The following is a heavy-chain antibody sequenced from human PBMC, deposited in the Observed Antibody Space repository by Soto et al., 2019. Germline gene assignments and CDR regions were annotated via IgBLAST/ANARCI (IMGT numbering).Heavy chain of an antibody. D-gene: IGHD2-8*01. Sequence: PGGSLRLSCAASGFSFSNYGMHWVRQAPGKGLEWVAVISYDGSSKYHADSVKGRFTISRDNSKNTLHLQMNSLRAEDTAVYYCSKDRRGGRAVLDSWGQGTPVTVS. CDR3: SKDRRGGRAVLDS. CDR2: ISYDGSSK. J-gene: IGHJ4*02. V-gene: IGHV3-30*18. CDR1: GFSFSNYG.